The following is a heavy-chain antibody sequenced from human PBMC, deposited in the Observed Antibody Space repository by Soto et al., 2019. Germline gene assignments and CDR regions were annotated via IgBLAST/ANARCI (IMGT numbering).Heavy chain of an antibody. CDR3: ARARRDSGYYTSRLDP. V-gene: IGHV1-69*06. Sequence: ASVKVSCKASGGTFGSYAITWVRQAPGQGLEWVGRITPIFGTTNYAQNLQGRVTISADKSTLTSYMELHSLTSDDTALYYCARARRDSGYYTSRLDPWGQGTLVTVSS. CDR1: GGTFGSYA. J-gene: IGHJ5*02. D-gene: IGHD3-22*01. CDR2: ITPIFGTT.